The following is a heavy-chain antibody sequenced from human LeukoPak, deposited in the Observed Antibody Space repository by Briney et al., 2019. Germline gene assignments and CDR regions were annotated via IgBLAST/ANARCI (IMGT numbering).Heavy chain of an antibody. V-gene: IGHV4-59*10. Sequence: SETLSLTCAVYGGSFSSYYWSWIRQPAGKGLEWIGRIYTSGSTNYNPSLKSRVTMSVDTSKNQFSLKLSSVTAADTAVYYCASTYYDFWSGYLYAEYFQHWGQGTLVTVSS. CDR3: ASTYYDFWSGYLYAEYFQH. D-gene: IGHD3-3*01. J-gene: IGHJ1*01. CDR2: IYTSGST. CDR1: GGSFSSYY.